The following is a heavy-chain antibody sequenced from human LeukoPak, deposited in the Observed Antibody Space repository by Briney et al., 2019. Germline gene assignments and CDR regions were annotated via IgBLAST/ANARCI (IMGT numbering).Heavy chain of an antibody. Sequence: NPSQTLSLTCTVSGGSISSYYWSWIRQPPGKGLEWIGYIYHSGSTYYNPSLKSRVTISVDRSKNQFSLKLSSVTAADTAVYYCARVYGSGPYYYYYMDVWGKGTTVTVSS. CDR2: IYHSGST. CDR1: GGSISSYY. V-gene: IGHV4-30-2*01. D-gene: IGHD3-10*01. CDR3: ARVYGSGPYYYYYMDV. J-gene: IGHJ6*03.